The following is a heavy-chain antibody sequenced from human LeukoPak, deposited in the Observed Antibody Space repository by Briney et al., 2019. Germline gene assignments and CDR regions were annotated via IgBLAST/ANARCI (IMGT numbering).Heavy chain of an antibody. V-gene: IGHV4-59*11. CDR1: DVSISSHY. Sequence: SETLSLTCSVSDVSISSHYWSWLRQPPGKGLEWIAYMRDTVNTKDNPSFKSRLTLSADTSKNQFSLRLSSVTAADSAVYYCATNTCGNIYGYFDFWGQGILVTVSS. D-gene: IGHD5-18*01. CDR2: MRDTVNT. CDR3: ATNTCGNIYGYFDF. J-gene: IGHJ4*02.